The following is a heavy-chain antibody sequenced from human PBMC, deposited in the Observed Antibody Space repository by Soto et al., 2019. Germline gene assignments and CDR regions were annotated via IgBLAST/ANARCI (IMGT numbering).Heavy chain of an antibody. Sequence: ASVKVSCKASGYTFTSYGISWVLQAPGQGLEWMGWISAYNGNTNYAQKLQGRVTMTTDTSTSTAYMELRSLRSDDTAVYYCARVRGRGSSDYYYYMDVWGKGTTVTVSS. CDR3: ARVRGRGSSDYYYYMDV. V-gene: IGHV1-18*01. J-gene: IGHJ6*03. D-gene: IGHD6-6*01. CDR2: ISAYNGNT. CDR1: GYTFTSYG.